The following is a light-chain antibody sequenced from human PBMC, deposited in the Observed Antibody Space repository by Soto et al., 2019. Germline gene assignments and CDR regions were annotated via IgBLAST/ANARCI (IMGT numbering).Light chain of an antibody. CDR2: EVS. V-gene: IGLV2-8*01. Sequence: QSALTQPPSASGSPGQSVTISCTGSSSDVGGYNYVSWYQQHPGKAPKLMIYEVSKRPSGVPDRLSGSKSDNTSSLTVSGLQTEGEADYYCSSYGGSNAVVFGGGTKLT. CDR3: SSYGGSNAVV. J-gene: IGLJ2*01. CDR1: SSDVGGYNY.